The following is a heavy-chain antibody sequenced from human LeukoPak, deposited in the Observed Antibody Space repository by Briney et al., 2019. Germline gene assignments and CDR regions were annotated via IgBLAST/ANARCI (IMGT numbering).Heavy chain of an antibody. CDR2: IYYSGST. V-gene: IGHV4-59*01. CDR3: ARDSGWENWSDP. D-gene: IGHD1-26*01. Sequence: SETLSLTCTVSGGSISSYYWSWIRQPPGKGLEWIGYIYYSGSTNYNPSLKSRVTISVDTSKNQFSLKLSSVTAADTAVYYCARDSGWENWSDPWGQGTLVTVSS. CDR1: GGSISSYY. J-gene: IGHJ5*02.